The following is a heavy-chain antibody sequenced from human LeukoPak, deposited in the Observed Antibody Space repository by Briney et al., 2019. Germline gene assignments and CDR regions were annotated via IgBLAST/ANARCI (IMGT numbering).Heavy chain of an antibody. CDR2: INTDGTDI. Sequence: PGGSLRLSCVASGFSFSKSWMHWLRQAPGKGLLWVSRINTDGTDIKYADSVEGRFTISRDNAKNTLYLQMHTLSAEDTAVYYCARDQTQAGPTTVDYWGQGTLVTVSS. J-gene: IGHJ4*02. CDR1: GFSFSKSW. V-gene: IGHV3-74*03. D-gene: IGHD1-14*01. CDR3: ARDQTQAGPTTVDY.